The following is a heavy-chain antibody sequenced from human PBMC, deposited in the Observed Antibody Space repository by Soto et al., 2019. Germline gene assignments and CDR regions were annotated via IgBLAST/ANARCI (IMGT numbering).Heavy chain of an antibody. J-gene: IGHJ4*02. D-gene: IGHD6-6*01. V-gene: IGHV3-21*01. CDR3: AREPPLDSSSLGY. CDR1: GFTFSSYS. CDR2: ISSSSSYI. Sequence: GGSLRLSCAASGFTFSSYSMNWVRQAPGKGLEWVSSISSSSSYIYYADSVKGRFTISRDNAKNSLYLQMNSLRAEDTAVYYCAREPPLDSSSLGYWGQGTLVTVSS.